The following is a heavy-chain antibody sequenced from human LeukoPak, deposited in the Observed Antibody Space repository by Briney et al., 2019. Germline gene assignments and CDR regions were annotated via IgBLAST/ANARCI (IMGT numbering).Heavy chain of an antibody. D-gene: IGHD3-3*01. V-gene: IGHV4-59*01. CDR2: IYYSGST. CDR1: GGSISSYY. J-gene: IGHJ4*02. CDR3: ARVSSHYDFWSGYSGYLDY. Sequence: MPSETLSLTCTVSGGSISSYYWSWIRQPPGKGLEWIGYIYYSGSTNYNPSLKSRVTMSVDTSKNQFSLKLSSVTAADTAVYYCARVSSHYDFWSGYSGYLDYWGQGTLVTVSS.